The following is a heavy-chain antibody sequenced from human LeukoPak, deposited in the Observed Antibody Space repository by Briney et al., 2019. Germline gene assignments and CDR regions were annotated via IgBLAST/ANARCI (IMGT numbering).Heavy chain of an antibody. D-gene: IGHD6-19*01. CDR1: GFTFSSYA. CDR2: IGSGGST. V-gene: IGHV3-23*01. CDR3: AKDRHSSGWYGFDY. J-gene: IGHJ4*02. Sequence: GGSLRLSCAASGFTFSSYAMSWVRQAPGKGLEWVSNIGSGGSTYYADSVKGRFTISRDNSKNTLYLQMNSLRAEQTAVYYCAKDRHSSGWYGFDYWGQGTLVTVSS.